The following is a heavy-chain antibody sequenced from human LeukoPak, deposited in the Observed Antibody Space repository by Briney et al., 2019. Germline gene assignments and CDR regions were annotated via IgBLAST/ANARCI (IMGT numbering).Heavy chain of an antibody. CDR3: ASENNYRFDF. J-gene: IGHJ4*02. D-gene: IGHD5-24*01. CDR1: GFTFSDYY. CDR2: ISSGSPYT. V-gene: IGHV3-11*05. Sequence: GGSLRLSCTASGFTFSDYYMTWIRQAPGKGLEWISYISSGSPYTNYADSVKGQFTISRDNAKNSLYLQMNSLRAEDTAVYYCASENNYRFDFWGQGTLVTVSS.